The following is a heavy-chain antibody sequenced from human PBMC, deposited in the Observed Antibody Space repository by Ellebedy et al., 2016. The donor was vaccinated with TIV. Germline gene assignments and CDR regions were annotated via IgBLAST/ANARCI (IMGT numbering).Heavy chain of an antibody. CDR2: ISGVYTDT. V-gene: IGHV3-23*01. CDR3: AKHVVTGRWYLDS. J-gene: IGHJ4*02. D-gene: IGHD2-21*02. CDR1: GFTFSNYA. Sequence: GGSLRLSCATSGFTFSNYAMSSFRQSPGKGLEWVAVISGVYTDTYYADSVRGRFTISRDNSKNTVYLQMNSLRAEDTAMYYCAKHVVTGRWYLDSWGLGTLVTVSS.